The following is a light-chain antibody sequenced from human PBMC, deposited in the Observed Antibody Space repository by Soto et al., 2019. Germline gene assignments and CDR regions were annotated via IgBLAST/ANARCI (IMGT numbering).Light chain of an antibody. Sequence: QSVLTHPPSVSGSPGQRGTISCTGSSANIGAAYNVDWYQQLPGTAPKLLIYGNNNRPSGVPARFSGSKSGTSASLAIAGLQAEDEGDYYCQSYDSSLSGYVFGTGTKVTVL. J-gene: IGLJ1*01. CDR1: SANIGAAYN. CDR3: QSYDSSLSGYV. V-gene: IGLV1-40*01. CDR2: GNN.